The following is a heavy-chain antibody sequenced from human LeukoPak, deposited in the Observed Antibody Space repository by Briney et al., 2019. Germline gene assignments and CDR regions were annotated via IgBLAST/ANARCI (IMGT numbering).Heavy chain of an antibody. Sequence: GGSLRLSCAASGFTFSNFAMNWVRQAPGKGLEWVSTIGGNGDNTYYADSVKGRFTISGDNSKNTVYLQMNSLRAEDTAVYYCAKAKVFGVFTSPQYIEYWGQGTLVTVSS. CDR2: IGGNGDNT. J-gene: IGHJ4*02. CDR3: AKAKVFGVFTSPQYIEY. CDR1: GFTFSNFA. V-gene: IGHV3-23*01. D-gene: IGHD6-6*01.